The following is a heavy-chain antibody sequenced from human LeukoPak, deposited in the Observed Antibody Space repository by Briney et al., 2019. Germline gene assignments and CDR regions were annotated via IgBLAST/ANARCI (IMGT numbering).Heavy chain of an antibody. CDR1: GGSLRCYF. Sequence: PSETLSLTCAVYGGSLRCYFWRWTRQPPGKGLEWIGEINHSGSTNYNPSLKSRVTISVDTSKNQFSLKLSSVTAADTAVYYCAISITAADLDYWGQGTLVTVSS. D-gene: IGHD1-14*01. V-gene: IGHV4-34*01. CDR2: INHSGST. CDR3: AISITAADLDY. J-gene: IGHJ4*02.